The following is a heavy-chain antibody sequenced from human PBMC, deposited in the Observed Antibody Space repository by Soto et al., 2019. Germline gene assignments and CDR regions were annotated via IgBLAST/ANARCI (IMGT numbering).Heavy chain of an antibody. D-gene: IGHD6-19*01. CDR1: GFTFSNAW. CDR2: IKSKTDGGTT. V-gene: IGHV3-15*01. Sequence: GGSLRLSCAASGFTFSNAWMSWVRQAPGKGLEWVGRIKSKTDGGTTDYAAPVKGRFTISRDDSKNTLYLQMNSLKTEDTAVYYCTAPYSSGWRAYYYYGMDVWGQGTTVTVS. J-gene: IGHJ6*02. CDR3: TAPYSSGWRAYYYYGMDV.